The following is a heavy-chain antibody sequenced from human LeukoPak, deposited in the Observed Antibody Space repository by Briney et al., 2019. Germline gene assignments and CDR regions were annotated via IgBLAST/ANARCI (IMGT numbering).Heavy chain of an antibody. D-gene: IGHD6-13*01. J-gene: IGHJ4*02. CDR1: GFSFSTYA. V-gene: IGHV3-23*01. CDR2: ITGSGGTT. CDR3: AKAKQLAASPDY. Sequence: PGGSLRLSCAASGFSFSTYAMSWVRQSPGKGLEWVSAITGSGGTTSYADSVKGRFTISRDNSKNTLYLQMNSLRAEDTAVYYCAKAKQLAASPDYWGQGTLVTVSS.